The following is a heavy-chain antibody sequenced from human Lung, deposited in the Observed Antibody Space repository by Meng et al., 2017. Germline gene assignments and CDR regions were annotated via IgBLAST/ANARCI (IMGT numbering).Heavy chain of an antibody. CDR3: ARVLIAAAGTVDY. D-gene: IGHD6-13*01. CDR1: GYSINSGYY. CDR2: IYHSGST. V-gene: IGHV4-38-2*02. J-gene: IGHJ4*02. Sequence: GSLRLSCTVSGYSINSGYYWGWIRQPPGKGLEWIGSIYHSGSTYYNPSLKSRVTISVDTSKNQFSLKLSSVTAADTAVYYCARVLIAAAGTVDYWGQGTLVTVSS.